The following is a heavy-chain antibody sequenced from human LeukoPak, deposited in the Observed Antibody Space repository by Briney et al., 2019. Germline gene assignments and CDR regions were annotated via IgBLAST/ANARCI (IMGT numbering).Heavy chain of an antibody. CDR1: GFTFSSYS. V-gene: IGHV3-21*01. Sequence: PGGSLRLSCAASGFTFSSYSMNWVRQAPGKGLEWVSSISSSSSYIYYAVSVKGRFTISRDNAKNSLYLQMNSLRAEDTAVYYCARIYCSSTSCYLDAFDIWGQGTMVTVSS. CDR2: ISSSSSYI. D-gene: IGHD2-2*01. CDR3: ARIYCSSTSCYLDAFDI. J-gene: IGHJ3*02.